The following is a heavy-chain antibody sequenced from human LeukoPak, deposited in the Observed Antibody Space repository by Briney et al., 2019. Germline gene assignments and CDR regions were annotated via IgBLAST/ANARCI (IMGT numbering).Heavy chain of an antibody. CDR3: AKDPGYSSGWYHAFDI. CDR1: GFTFSSYG. CDR2: ISYDGSNK. J-gene: IGHJ3*02. V-gene: IGHV3-30*18. D-gene: IGHD6-19*01. Sequence: GGSLRLSCAASGFTFSSYGMHWVRQAPGKGLEWVAVISYDGSNKYYADSVKGRFTTSRDNSKNTLYLQMNSLRAEDTAVYYCAKDPGYSSGWYHAFDIWGQGTMVTVSS.